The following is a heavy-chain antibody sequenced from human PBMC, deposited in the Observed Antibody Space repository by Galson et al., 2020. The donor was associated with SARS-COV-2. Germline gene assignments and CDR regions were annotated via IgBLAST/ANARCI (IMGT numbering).Heavy chain of an antibody. Sequence: GESLKISCVASGFTFKIHAMHWVRQAPGKGLESVSAIYSNGIGTYYANSVKGRFTISKDNSKNTVYLQMDSLRPEDTAVYYCARGNSESHYYFGMDVWGQGTTVTVS. CDR2: IYSNGIGT. D-gene: IGHD1-1*01. J-gene: IGHJ6*02. CDR3: ARGNSESHYYFGMDV. CDR1: GFTFKIHA. V-gene: IGHV3-64*01.